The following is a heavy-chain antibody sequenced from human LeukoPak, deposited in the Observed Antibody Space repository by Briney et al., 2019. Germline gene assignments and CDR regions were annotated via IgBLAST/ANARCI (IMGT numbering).Heavy chain of an antibody. D-gene: IGHD2-2*01. CDR1: GYSISTGYY. J-gene: IGHJ5*02. Sequence: SETLSLTCTVSGYSISTGYYWGWIRQPPGKGLEWIGNVYHSGSTYCNPSLRSRVTISVDTSKNQFSLKLSSVTAADTAVYYCARGGVVPAAIANWFDPWGQGTLVTVSS. CDR2: VYHSGST. V-gene: IGHV4-38-2*02. CDR3: ARGGVVPAAIANWFDP.